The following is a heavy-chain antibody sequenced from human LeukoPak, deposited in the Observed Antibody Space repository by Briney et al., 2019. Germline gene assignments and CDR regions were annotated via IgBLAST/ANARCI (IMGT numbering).Heavy chain of an antibody. CDR2: IYTSGST. CDR1: GGSISSYY. CDR3: ARAGGYSKTRNNWFDP. Sequence: SETLSLTCTVSGGSISSYYWSWIRQPAGKGLEWIGRIYTSGSTNYNPSLKSRVTMSVDTSKNQFSLKLSSVTAADTAVYYCARAGGYSKTRNNWFDPWGQGTLVTVSS. D-gene: IGHD4-11*01. V-gene: IGHV4-4*07. J-gene: IGHJ5*02.